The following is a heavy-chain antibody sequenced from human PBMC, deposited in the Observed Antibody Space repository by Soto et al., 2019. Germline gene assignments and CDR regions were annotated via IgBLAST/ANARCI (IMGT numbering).Heavy chain of an antibody. D-gene: IGHD1-1*01. CDR2: IIGSSSYI. V-gene: IGHV3-21*01. J-gene: IGHJ4*02. Sequence: EVQLVESGGGLVKPGGSLRLSCAVSGFSFSTYSMNWVRQAPGKGLEWVSSIIGSSSYIFYADSVKGRFTISRDNAKNSQFLEMNSLRAEDTAVYYCARDVPNWNFDSWGQGTAVTVSP. CDR1: GFSFSTYS. CDR3: ARDVPNWNFDS.